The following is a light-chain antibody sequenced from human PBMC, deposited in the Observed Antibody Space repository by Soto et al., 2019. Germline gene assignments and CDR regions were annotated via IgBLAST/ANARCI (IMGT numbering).Light chain of an antibody. CDR1: QSVSID. Sequence: EVVLTQSPATLSLSPGDRATLSCRASQSVSIDFAWYQQKPGQAPRLLIYDASNRATGIPARFSGSGSGTDFTLTISGLEAEDFPVYYCQYRHTFGPGTKVDIK. CDR3: QYRHT. J-gene: IGKJ3*01. V-gene: IGKV3-11*01. CDR2: DAS.